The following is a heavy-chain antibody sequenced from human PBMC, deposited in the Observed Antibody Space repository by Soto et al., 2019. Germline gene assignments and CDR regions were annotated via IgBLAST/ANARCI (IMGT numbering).Heavy chain of an antibody. V-gene: IGHV3-9*01. CDR2: ISWNSGSI. J-gene: IGHJ4*02. D-gene: IGHD3-16*02. CDR3: TQGAPYRTGADY. CDR1: GFKFNDFA. Sequence: EVQVVESGGGLVQPGRSLRLSCATSGFKFNDFAMHWVRQAPGKGLEWVAGISWNSGSIGYGDSVKGRFTIYRDNANSSLYLQMNSLRSEDTALYYCTQGAPYRTGADYWGQGTLVTVSS.